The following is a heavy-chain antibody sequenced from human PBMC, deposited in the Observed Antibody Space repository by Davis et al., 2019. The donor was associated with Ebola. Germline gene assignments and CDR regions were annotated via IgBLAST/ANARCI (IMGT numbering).Heavy chain of an antibody. CDR1: GFTFSSYA. Sequence: GGSLRLSCAASGFTFSSYAMHWVRQAPGKGLEWVAVISYDGSNKYYADSVKGRFTISRDNSKNTLYLQMNSLRAEDTAVYYCAKDALHPYSSSSVFDYWGQGTLVTVSS. CDR3: AKDALHPYSSSSVFDY. CDR2: ISYDGSNK. D-gene: IGHD6-6*01. J-gene: IGHJ4*02. V-gene: IGHV3-30-3*01.